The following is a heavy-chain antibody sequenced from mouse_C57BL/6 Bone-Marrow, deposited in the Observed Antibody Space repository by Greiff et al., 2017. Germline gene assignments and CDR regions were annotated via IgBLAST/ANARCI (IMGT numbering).Heavy chain of an antibody. J-gene: IGHJ4*01. CDR3: TRGETGTSMDY. CDR1: GYTFTDYE. D-gene: IGHD4-1*01. Sequence: QVQLQQSGAELVRPGASVTLSCKASGYTFTDYEMHWVKQTPVHGLEWIGAIDPETGGTAYNQKVQGKAILTADKSSSTAYMELRSLTSEDSAVYYCTRGETGTSMDYWGQGTSVTVSS. CDR2: IDPETGGT. V-gene: IGHV1-15*01.